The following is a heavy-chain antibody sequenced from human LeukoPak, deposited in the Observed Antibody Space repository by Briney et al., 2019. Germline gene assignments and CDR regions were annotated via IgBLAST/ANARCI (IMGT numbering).Heavy chain of an antibody. V-gene: IGHV3-53*01. CDR3: AKDRYGSGDNWFDP. D-gene: IGHD3-10*01. CDR2: IYSGGST. CDR1: GFTVSSNY. Sequence: GGSLRLSCAASGFTVSSNYMSWVRQAPGKGLEWVSVIYSGGSTYYADSVKGRFTISRDNSKNTLYLQMNSLRAEDTAVYYCAKDRYGSGDNWFDPWGQGTLVTVSS. J-gene: IGHJ5*02.